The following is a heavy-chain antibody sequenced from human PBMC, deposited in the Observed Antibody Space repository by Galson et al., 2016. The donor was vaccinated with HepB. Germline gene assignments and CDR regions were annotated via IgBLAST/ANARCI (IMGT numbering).Heavy chain of an antibody. Sequence: SETLSLTCAVSTGSLSDSYWTWIRQPPGKGLEWIGEINFSGSTNYNPSLRSRVTISVDTSKNQFSLKLTSVTAADTAVYYCASGIGSSSNWGQGTLVTVSS. V-gene: IGHV4-34*01. D-gene: IGHD6-6*01. CDR2: INFSGST. CDR3: ASGIGSSSN. CDR1: TGSLSDSY. J-gene: IGHJ4*02.